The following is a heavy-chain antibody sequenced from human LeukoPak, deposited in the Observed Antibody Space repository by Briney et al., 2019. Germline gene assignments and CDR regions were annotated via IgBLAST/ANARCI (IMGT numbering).Heavy chain of an antibody. CDR1: GGSISSYN. Sequence: SDTLSLTCTDTGGSISSYNWNWIRQPTGKGLEWIGRIFSTGSTIYNPSLKSRVSMSVDTYNNQFSLKLTSVTAADTAVYYCVTYSSMVGLSFDYWGQGSPVTVSS. V-gene: IGHV4-4*07. CDR3: VTYSSMVGLSFDY. J-gene: IGHJ4*02. D-gene: IGHD6-13*01. CDR2: IFSTGST.